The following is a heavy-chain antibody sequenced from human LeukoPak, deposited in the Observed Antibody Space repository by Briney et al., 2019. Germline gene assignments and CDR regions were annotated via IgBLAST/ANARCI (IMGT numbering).Heavy chain of an antibody. CDR1: GGSITSSSYY. V-gene: IGHV4-39*01. CDR3: TRRSTFRKSFDY. D-gene: IGHD1-14*01. J-gene: IGHJ4*02. Sequence: PSETLSLTCTVSGGSITSSSYYWGWIRQPPGKGLEWIGSIYYSGSSYYNSSLKSRVTISVDTSKSQFSLKLTSVTAADTAVYYCTRRSTFRKSFDYWGQGTLVTVSS. CDR2: IYYSGSS.